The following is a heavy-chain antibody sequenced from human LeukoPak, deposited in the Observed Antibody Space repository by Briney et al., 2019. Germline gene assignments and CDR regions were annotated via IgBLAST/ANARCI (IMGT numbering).Heavy chain of an antibody. Sequence: ASVKVSCKASGYTFTSYGISWVRQAPGQGLEWMGWISAYKGDTKYVQKFQGRVTMTTDTSTSTAYMELRSLRSDDTAVYYCARDPHFGSGSYYNSNWFDRWGQGTLVTVSS. V-gene: IGHV1-18*01. D-gene: IGHD3-10*01. CDR1: GYTFTSYG. CDR3: ARDPHFGSGSYYNSNWFDR. J-gene: IGHJ5*02. CDR2: ISAYKGDT.